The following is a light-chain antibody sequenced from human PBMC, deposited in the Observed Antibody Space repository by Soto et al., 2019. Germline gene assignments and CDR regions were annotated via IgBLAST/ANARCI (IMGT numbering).Light chain of an antibody. CDR2: GAS. CDR3: QQYNNWTPIT. J-gene: IGKJ4*01. V-gene: IGKV3-15*01. Sequence: EIVMTQSPATLSVSPGERATLSCRASQSVSINLAWYQQKPGKAPRLLIYGASTRATGIPARFSVSGSGTEFTLTISSLQSEDFAVYYCQQYNNWTPITFAEGPRWRSN. CDR1: QSVSIN.